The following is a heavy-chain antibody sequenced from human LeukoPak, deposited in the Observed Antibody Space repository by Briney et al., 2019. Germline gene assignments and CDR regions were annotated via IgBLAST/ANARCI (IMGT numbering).Heavy chain of an antibody. Sequence: SGGSLRLSCAASGFTFSSYSMNWVRQAPGKGLEWVSYISSSSSTIYYADSVKGRFTISRDNAKNSLYLQMNSLRAEDTAVYYCARGSSSVVDPWGQGTLVTVSS. D-gene: IGHD6-6*01. CDR2: ISSSSSTI. J-gene: IGHJ5*02. CDR1: GFTFSSYS. V-gene: IGHV3-48*01. CDR3: ARGSSSVVDP.